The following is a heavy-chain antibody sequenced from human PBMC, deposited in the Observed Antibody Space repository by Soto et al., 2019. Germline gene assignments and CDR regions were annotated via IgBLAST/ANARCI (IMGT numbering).Heavy chain of an antibody. V-gene: IGHV4-30-2*01. D-gene: IGHD3-22*01. CDR1: GVSISSGGYS. CDR2: IYHSGST. CDR3: ARWGDTSALYYFDS. J-gene: IGHJ4*02. Sequence: SETLSLTCAVSGVSISSGGYSWSWIRQPPGKGLEWIGYIYHSGSTYYNPSLKSRVTISVDTSKNQFSLKLTSVTAADTAVYYCARWGDTSALYYFDSWGRGSLVTVSS.